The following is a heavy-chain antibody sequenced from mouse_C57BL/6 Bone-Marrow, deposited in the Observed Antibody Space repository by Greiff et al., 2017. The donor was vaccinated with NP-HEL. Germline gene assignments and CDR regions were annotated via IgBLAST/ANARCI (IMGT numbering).Heavy chain of an antibody. CDR3: ARQYGSSLYYYAMDY. Sequence: QVQLKESGPGLVAPSQSLSITCTVSGFSLTSYGVHWVRQPPGKGLEWLVVIWSDGSTTYNSALKSRLSISKDNSKSQVFLKMNSLQTDDTAMYYCARQYGSSLYYYAMDYWGQGTSVTVSS. J-gene: IGHJ4*01. CDR2: IWSDGST. CDR1: GFSLTSYG. V-gene: IGHV2-6-1*01. D-gene: IGHD1-1*01.